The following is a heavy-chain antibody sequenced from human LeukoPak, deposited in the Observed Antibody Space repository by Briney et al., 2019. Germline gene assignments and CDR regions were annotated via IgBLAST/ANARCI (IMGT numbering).Heavy chain of an antibody. Sequence: GASVKVSCKASGYTFTSYYMHWVRQAPGQGLEWMGWINPNSGGTNYAQKFQGRVTMTRDTSISTAYMELSRLRSDDTAVYYCARVSLAIVGATRCIFDYWGQGTLVTVSS. J-gene: IGHJ4*02. D-gene: IGHD1-26*01. V-gene: IGHV1-2*02. CDR1: GYTFTSYY. CDR3: ARVSLAIVGATRCIFDY. CDR2: INPNSGGT.